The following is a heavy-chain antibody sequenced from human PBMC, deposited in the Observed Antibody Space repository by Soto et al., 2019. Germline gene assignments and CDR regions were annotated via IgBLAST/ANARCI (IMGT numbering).Heavy chain of an antibody. CDR2: ISTYTGTT. CDR3: ARDYYGSGAPDHYGLDV. D-gene: IGHD3-10*01. Sequence: QVQMVQSGAEVKKPGASVKVSCKASGYTFTNYGISWVRQAPGQGLEWLGWISTYTGTTDYAQNLQGRLTMTTDTSXTXXYMELRSLRSDDTAVYYCARDYYGSGAPDHYGLDVWGQGTTVTVSS. CDR1: GYTFTNYG. J-gene: IGHJ6*02. V-gene: IGHV1-18*01.